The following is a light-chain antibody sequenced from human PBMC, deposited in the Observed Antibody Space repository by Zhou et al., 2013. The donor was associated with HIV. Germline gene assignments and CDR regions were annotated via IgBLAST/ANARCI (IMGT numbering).Light chain of an antibody. CDR2: GAS. V-gene: IGKV3-15*01. CDR1: QSVNSN. J-gene: IGKJ1*01. Sequence: VMTQSPATLSVSPGERATLSCRASQSVNSNLAWYQQKPGQAPRLLIHGASTRATGFSARFSGSGSGTEFTLTISSLQSEDFAVYYCQQYNNWPRTFGQGTKVEMK. CDR3: QQYNNWPRT.